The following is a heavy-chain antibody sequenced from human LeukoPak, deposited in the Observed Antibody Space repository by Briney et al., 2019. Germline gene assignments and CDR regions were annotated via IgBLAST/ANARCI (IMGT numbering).Heavy chain of an antibody. CDR2: ISNSGNII. J-gene: IGHJ4*02. D-gene: IGHD6-19*01. CDR1: GFTFSGYE. Sequence: GGSLRLSCAASGFTFSGYEMNWVRQAPGKGLEWVSYISNSGNIIYYADSVKGRFTISRDNAKNSLYLQMNSLRAEDTAIYYCARVAVHSTGWYPSTSDYWGQGTLVTVSS. CDR3: ARVAVHSTGWYPSTSDY. V-gene: IGHV3-48*03.